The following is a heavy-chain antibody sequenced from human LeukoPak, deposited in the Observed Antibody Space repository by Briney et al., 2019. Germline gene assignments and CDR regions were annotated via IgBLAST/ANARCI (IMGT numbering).Heavy chain of an antibody. D-gene: IGHD3-22*01. CDR3: KGGGYYYYYMDV. V-gene: IGHV4-39*01. J-gene: IGHJ6*03. CDR2: IHYSGST. CDR1: GGSISSSSYY. Sequence: SETLSLTCTVSGGSISSSSYYWGWIRQPPGEGLEWIGSIHYSGSTYYNPSLKSRVTISVDTSKNQFSLKLSSVTAADTAVYYCKGGGYYYYYMDVWGKGTTVTISS.